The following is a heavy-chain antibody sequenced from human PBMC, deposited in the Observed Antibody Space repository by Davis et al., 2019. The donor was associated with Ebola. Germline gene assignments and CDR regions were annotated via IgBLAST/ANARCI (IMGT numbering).Heavy chain of an antibody. D-gene: IGHD2-2*01. Sequence: AASVKVSCKASGYTFTSYYVHWVRQASGQGLEWMGVLNSRDGTTAYAQKFQGRFTLTRDTSTSTVYMELSSLRSEDTAIYYCAREGYCNSPSCHSFDYWGQGTLVAVSS. J-gene: IGHJ4*02. CDR1: GYTFTSYY. CDR2: LNSRDGTT. V-gene: IGHV1-46*01. CDR3: AREGYCNSPSCHSFDY.